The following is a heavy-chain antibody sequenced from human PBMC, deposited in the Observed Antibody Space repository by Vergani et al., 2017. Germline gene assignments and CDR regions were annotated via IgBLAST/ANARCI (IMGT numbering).Heavy chain of an antibody. J-gene: IGHJ4*02. CDR1: GFTFSSYS. Sequence: EVQLVESGGGLVKPGGSLRLSCAASGFTFSSYSMNWVRQAPGKGLEWVSAISGSGGSTYYADSVKGRFTMSRDNSKNTLYLQMNSLRAEDTAVYYCAKAIPFGVVKTNLICFDYWGQGTLVTVSS. V-gene: IGHV3-23*04. CDR3: AKAIPFGVVKTNLICFDY. CDR2: ISGSGGST. D-gene: IGHD3-3*01.